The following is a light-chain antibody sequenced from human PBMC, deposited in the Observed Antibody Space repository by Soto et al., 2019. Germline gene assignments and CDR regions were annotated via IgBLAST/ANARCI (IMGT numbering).Light chain of an antibody. V-gene: IGKV3-15*01. CDR3: QQYNNWRLFT. J-gene: IGKJ3*01. CDR1: QSVSSN. CDR2: GAS. Sequence: EIVMTQSPATLSVSPGERATLSCRASQSVSSNLAWYQQKPGQAPRLLIYGASTRATGIPARFSGSGSGTEFTLTISSLQSEDFAVYYCQQYNNWRLFTFGPGTKVAI.